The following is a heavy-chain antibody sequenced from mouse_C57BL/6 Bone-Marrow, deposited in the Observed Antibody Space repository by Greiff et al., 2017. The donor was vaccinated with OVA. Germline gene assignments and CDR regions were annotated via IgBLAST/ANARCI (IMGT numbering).Heavy chain of an antibody. V-gene: IGHV1-64*01. Sequence: VQLQQSGAELVKPGASVKISCKASGYAFSSYWMNWVKQRPGQGLEWIGMIHPNSGSTNYNEKFKSKATLTVDKSSSTAYMQLSSLTSEDSAVYYCARLNPSWFAYWGQGTLVTVSA. CDR3: ARLNPSWFAY. CDR2: IHPNSGST. CDR1: GYAFSSYW. J-gene: IGHJ3*01.